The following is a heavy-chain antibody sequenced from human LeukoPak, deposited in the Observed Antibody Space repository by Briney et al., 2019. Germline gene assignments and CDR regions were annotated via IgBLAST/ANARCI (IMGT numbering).Heavy chain of an antibody. V-gene: IGHV3-30*02. CDR1: GLTFSSYG. J-gene: IGHJ4*02. CDR2: IRYDGSNK. Sequence: EPGGSLRLSCAASGLTFSSYGMHWVRQAPGKGLEWVAFIRYDGSNKYYADSVKGRFTISRDNSKNTLYLQMNSLRAEDTAVYYCATGDTAMVRLFDYWGQGTLVTVSS. CDR3: ATGDTAMVRLFDY. D-gene: IGHD5-18*01.